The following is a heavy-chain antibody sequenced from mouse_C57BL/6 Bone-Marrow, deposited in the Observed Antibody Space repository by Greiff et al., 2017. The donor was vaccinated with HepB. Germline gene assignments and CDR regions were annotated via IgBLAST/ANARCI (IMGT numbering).Heavy chain of an antibody. Sequence: DVHLVESGGGLVQPGESLKLSCESNEYEFPSHDMSWVRKTPEKRLELVAAINSDGGSTYYPDTMERRFIISRDNTKKTLYLQMSSLRSEDTALYYCARPPFTGYWFAYWGQGTLVTVSA. V-gene: IGHV5-2*01. CDR3: ARPPFTGYWFAY. CDR1: EYEFPSHD. J-gene: IGHJ3*01. D-gene: IGHD3-1*01. CDR2: INSDGGST.